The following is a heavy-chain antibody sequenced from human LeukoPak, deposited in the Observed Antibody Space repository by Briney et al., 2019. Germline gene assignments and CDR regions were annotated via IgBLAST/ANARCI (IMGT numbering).Heavy chain of an antibody. D-gene: IGHD3-22*01. CDR3: AKEGYYDSSGYTYYMDV. Sequence: GGTLRLSCEASGFTFSTYGINWVRQAPGKGLEWVSAISGSGGSTYYADSVKGRFTISRDNSKNTLYLQMNSLRAEDTAVYYCAKEGYYDSSGYTYYMDVWGKGTTVTVSS. V-gene: IGHV3-23*01. CDR2: ISGSGGST. CDR1: GFTFSTYG. J-gene: IGHJ6*03.